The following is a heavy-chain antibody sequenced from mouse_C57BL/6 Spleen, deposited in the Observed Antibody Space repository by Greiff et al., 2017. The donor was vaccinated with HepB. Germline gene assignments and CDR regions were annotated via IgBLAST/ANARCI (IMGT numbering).Heavy chain of an antibody. V-gene: IGHV5-16*01. J-gene: IGHJ2*01. Sequence: EVKVVESEGGLVQPGSSMKLSCTASGFTFSDYYMAWVRQVPEKGLEWVANINYDGSSTYYLDSLKSRFIISRDNAKNILYLQMSSLKSEDTATYYCAREQSSYFDYWGQGTTLTVSS. CDR2: INYDGSST. CDR3: AREQSSYFDY. CDR1: GFTFSDYY. D-gene: IGHD1-1*01.